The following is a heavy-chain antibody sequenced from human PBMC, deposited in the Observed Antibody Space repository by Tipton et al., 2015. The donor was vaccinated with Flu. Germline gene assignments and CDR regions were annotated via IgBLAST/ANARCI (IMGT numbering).Heavy chain of an antibody. D-gene: IGHD2-2*01. V-gene: IGHV4-39*01. CDR2: IYYSGST. CDR3: ARIETIPAAPSFYYYYGMDV. CDR1: GGSIISSNYY. J-gene: IGHJ6*02. Sequence: TLSLTCTVSGGSIISSNYYWAWIRQPPGKGLTWIGNIYYSGSTYYNPSLKSRVTISVDTSKNQFSLKLSSVTAADTAVYYCARIETIPAAPSFYYYYGMDVWGQGTTVTVSS.